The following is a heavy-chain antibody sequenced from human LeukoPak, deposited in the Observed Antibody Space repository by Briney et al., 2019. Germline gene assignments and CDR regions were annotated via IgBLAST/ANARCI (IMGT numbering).Heavy chain of an antibody. D-gene: IGHD3-10*01. V-gene: IGHV3-48*01. J-gene: IGHJ4*02. CDR1: GFALSSYA. CDR2: ISSSSSTI. Sequence: PGGSLRLSCAASGFALSSYAMSWVRQAPGKGLEWVSYISSSSSTIYYADSVKGRFTISRDNAKNSLYLQMNSLRAEDTAVYYCARRSGSYKLDYWGQGTLVTVSS. CDR3: ARRSGSYKLDY.